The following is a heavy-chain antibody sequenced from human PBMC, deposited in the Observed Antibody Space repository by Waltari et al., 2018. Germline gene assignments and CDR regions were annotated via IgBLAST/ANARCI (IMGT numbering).Heavy chain of an antibody. CDR3: AREGTYYYDSSGYMLFDY. V-gene: IGHV4-59*01. CDR1: GGSISSSY. J-gene: IGHJ4*02. CDR2: IYYSGST. Sequence: QVQLQESGTGLVKPSETLSLTCTVSGGSISSSYWSWIRQPPGKGLEWIGYIYYSGSTNYNPSLKSRVTISVDTSKNQFSLELSSVTAADTAVYYCAREGTYYYDSSGYMLFDYWGQGTLVTVSS. D-gene: IGHD3-22*01.